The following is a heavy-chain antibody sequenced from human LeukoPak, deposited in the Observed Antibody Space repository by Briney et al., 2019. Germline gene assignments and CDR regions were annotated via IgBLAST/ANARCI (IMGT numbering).Heavy chain of an antibody. CDR3: ARDYKQWLVLHYYYYYYMDV. V-gene: IGHV3-20*04. CDR2: INWNGGST. CDR1: GFTFDDYG. J-gene: IGHJ6*03. Sequence: GGSLRLSCAASGFTFDDYGMSWVRQAPGKGLEWVSGINWNGGSTGYADSVKGRFTISRDNAKNSLYLQMNSLRAEDTAVYYCARDYKQWLVLHYYYYYYMDVWGKGTTVTVSS. D-gene: IGHD6-19*01.